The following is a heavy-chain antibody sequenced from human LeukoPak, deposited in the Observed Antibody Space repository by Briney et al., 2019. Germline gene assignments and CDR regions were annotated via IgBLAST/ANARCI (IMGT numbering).Heavy chain of an antibody. J-gene: IGHJ6*02. V-gene: IGHV3-30*18. CDR1: GFTFSSYG. CDR3: AKDFEWELYYYYGMDV. CDR2: ISYDGSNK. Sequence: GGSLRLSCAASGFTFSSYGMHWVRQAPGKGLEWVAVISYDGSNKYYADSVKGRFTISRDNSKNTLYLQMNSLRAEDTAVYYCAKDFEWELYYYYGMDVWGQGTMVTVSS. D-gene: IGHD1-26*01.